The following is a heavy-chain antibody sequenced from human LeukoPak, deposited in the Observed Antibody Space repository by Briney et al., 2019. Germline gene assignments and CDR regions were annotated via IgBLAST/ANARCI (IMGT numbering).Heavy chain of an antibody. D-gene: IGHD2-2*03. CDR1: GFTFSTYD. V-gene: IGHV3-23*01. CDR2: ISRSGRT. Sequence: GSLILSCAASGFTFSTYDMQGVREAPGKGVEWVSGISRSGRTYYTDSVKGRFSISRDNSKDTLYLQMNSLRAEDTAVYYCAQGGYFAFDIWGQGTMVAVSS. CDR3: AQGGYFAFDI. J-gene: IGHJ3*02.